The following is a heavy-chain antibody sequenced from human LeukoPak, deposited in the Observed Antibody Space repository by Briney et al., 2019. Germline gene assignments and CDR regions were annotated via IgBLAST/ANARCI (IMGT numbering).Heavy chain of an antibody. CDR2: IIPIFGTA. CDR3: ARGGSGSSRNYYYHYYMDV. CDR1: GGTFSSYA. V-gene: IGHV1-69*05. D-gene: IGHD3-10*01. Sequence: SVKVSCKASGGTFSSYAISWVRQAPGQGLEWMGGIIPIFGTANYAQKFQGRVTITTDESTSTAYMELSSLRSEDTAVYYCARGGSGSSRNYYYHYYMDVWGKGTTVTVSS. J-gene: IGHJ6*03.